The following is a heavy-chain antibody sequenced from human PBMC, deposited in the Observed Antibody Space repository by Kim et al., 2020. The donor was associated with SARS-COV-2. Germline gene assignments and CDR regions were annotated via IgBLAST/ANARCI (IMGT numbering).Heavy chain of an antibody. V-gene: IGHV1-69*13. D-gene: IGHD2-2*01. CDR3: ARGGCSSTSCSTPPWWDYFDY. J-gene: IGHJ4*02. CDR1: GGTFSSYA. Sequence: SVKVSCKASGGTFSSYAISWVRQAPGQGLEWMGGIIPIFGTANYAQKFQGRVTITADESTSTAYMELSSLRSEDTAVYYCARGGCSSTSCSTPPWWDYFDYWGQGTLVTVSS. CDR2: IIPIFGTA.